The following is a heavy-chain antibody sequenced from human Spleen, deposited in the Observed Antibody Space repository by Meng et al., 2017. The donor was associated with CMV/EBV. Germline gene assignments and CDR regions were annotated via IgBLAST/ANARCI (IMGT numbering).Heavy chain of an antibody. D-gene: IGHD5-12*01. CDR2: INPMFGTT. V-gene: IGHV1-69*05. CDR1: GDTLSTYG. J-gene: IGHJ6*02. CDR3: ARDLTVDINMANDYYGLDV. Sequence: SVKVSCKASGDTLSTYGISWVRQAPGQGLEWMGGINPMFGTTHAAQKFQGRVTMTTDESTNTAYMELSSVRSEDTAVYYCARDLTVDINMANDYYGLDVWGQGTAVTVSS.